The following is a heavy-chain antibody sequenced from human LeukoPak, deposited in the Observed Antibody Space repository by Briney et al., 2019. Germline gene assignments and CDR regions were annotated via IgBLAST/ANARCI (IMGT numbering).Heavy chain of an antibody. D-gene: IGHD6-13*01. CDR1: GFTVSSNY. CDR3: AKVLESSSWFYYYYGMDV. Sequence: GGSLRLSCAASGFTVSSNYMSWVRQAPGKGLEWVSVLYTGDSAYYVDSVKGRFTISRDNSKNSLYLQMSSLRAEDTAVYYCAKVLESSSWFYYYYGMDVWGQGTTVTVSS. CDR2: LYTGDSA. J-gene: IGHJ6*02. V-gene: IGHV3-53*05.